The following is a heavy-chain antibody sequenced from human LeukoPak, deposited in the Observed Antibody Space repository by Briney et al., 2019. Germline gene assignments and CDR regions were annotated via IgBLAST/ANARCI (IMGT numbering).Heavy chain of an antibody. Sequence: SETLSLTCAVYGGSFSGYYWSWIRQPPGKGLEWIGEINHSGSTNYNPSLKSRVTISVDTSKNQFSLKLSSVTAADTAVYYCARPRGYSGYVWFNWFDPWGQGTLVTVSS. D-gene: IGHD5-12*01. CDR2: INHSGST. J-gene: IGHJ5*02. CDR1: GGSFSGYY. V-gene: IGHV4-34*01. CDR3: ARPRGYSGYVWFNWFDP.